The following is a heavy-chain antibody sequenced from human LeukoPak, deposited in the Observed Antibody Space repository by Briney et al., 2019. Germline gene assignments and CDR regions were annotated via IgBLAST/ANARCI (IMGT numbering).Heavy chain of an antibody. CDR3: ARGEYYDFWSGYYFAEYFQH. D-gene: IGHD3-3*01. CDR2: IYYSGST. Sequence: SETLSLTCAVYGGSFSGYYWSWIRQPPGKGLEWIGYIYYSGSTNYNPSLKSRVTISVDTSKNQFSLKLSSVTAADTAVYYCARGEYYDFWSGYYFAEYFQHWGQGTLVTVSS. CDR1: GGSFSGYY. J-gene: IGHJ1*01. V-gene: IGHV4-59*01.